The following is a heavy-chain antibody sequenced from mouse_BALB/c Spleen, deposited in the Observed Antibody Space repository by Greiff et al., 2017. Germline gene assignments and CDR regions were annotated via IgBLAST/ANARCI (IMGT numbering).Heavy chain of an antibody. J-gene: IGHJ2*01. D-gene: IGHD2-4*01. CDR3: ARRGLRRDFDY. Sequence: QVQLQQSAAELARPGASVKMSCKASGYTFTSYTMHWVKQRPGQGLEWIGYINPSSGYTEYNQKFKDKTTLTADKSSSTAYMQLSSLTSEDSAVYYCARRGLRRDFDYWGQGTTLTVSS. V-gene: IGHV1-4*02. CDR2: INPSSGYT. CDR1: GYTFTSYT.